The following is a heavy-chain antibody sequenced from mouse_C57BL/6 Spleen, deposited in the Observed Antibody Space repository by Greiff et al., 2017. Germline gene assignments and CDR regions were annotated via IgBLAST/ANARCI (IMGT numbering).Heavy chain of an antibody. CDR2: IWSGGSK. Sequence: QVQLQQSGPGLVQPSQSLSITCTVSGFSLTSYGVHWVRQSPGKGLEWLGVIWSGGSKDYNAAFISRRSISKDNSKSQVFFKMNSLQADDTAIYYCASYDYDWFAYWGQGTLVTVSA. J-gene: IGHJ3*01. CDR3: ASYDYDWFAY. CDR1: GFSLTSYG. V-gene: IGHV2-2*01. D-gene: IGHD2-4*01.